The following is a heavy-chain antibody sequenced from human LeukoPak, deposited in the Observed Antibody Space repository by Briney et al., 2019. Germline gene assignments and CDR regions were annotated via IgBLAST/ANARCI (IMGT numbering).Heavy chain of an antibody. J-gene: IGHJ4*02. CDR3: IVLAVAGTFGFDY. V-gene: IGHV3-48*01. D-gene: IGHD6-19*01. CDR1: GFTFSSYS. CDR2: ISSSSRTI. Sequence: GGSLRLSCAASGFTFSSYSMNWVRQAPGKGLEWVSYISSSSRTIYYADSVKGRFTISRDNAKNSLSLQMNSLRAEDTAVYYCIVLAVAGTFGFDYWGQGTLVTDSS.